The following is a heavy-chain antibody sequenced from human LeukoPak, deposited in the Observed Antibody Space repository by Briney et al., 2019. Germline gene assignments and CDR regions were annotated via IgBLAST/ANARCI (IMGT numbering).Heavy chain of an antibody. CDR1: GFSFNSYS. CDR3: ARDSQDGDYSNYYFDY. CDR2: ISTGDTYI. Sequence: GGSLRLSCAASGFSFNSYSMNWVRQAPGKGLEWVSSISTGDTYIYYADSVKGRFTISRDNAKNSLYLQMNSLRAEDTAVYYCARDSQDGDYSNYYFDYWGQGTLVTVSS. J-gene: IGHJ4*02. D-gene: IGHD4-4*01. V-gene: IGHV3-21*01.